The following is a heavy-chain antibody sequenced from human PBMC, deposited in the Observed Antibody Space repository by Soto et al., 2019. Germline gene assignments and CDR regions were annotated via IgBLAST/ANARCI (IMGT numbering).Heavy chain of an antibody. V-gene: IGHV1-18*01. CDR1: GYTFSSYG. CDR3: ARGLSGLDVTYYGMDV. CDR2: FSDYNGNT. Sequence: VTYMASGYTFSSYGISWVRQAPGQWPECTGWFSDYNGNTNYAQKLQGRVTMTTDTSASTAYMEVRSMRSYDTAVYYCARGLSGLDVTYYGMDVWGQGTTVTVSS. J-gene: IGHJ6*02. D-gene: IGHD1-1*01.